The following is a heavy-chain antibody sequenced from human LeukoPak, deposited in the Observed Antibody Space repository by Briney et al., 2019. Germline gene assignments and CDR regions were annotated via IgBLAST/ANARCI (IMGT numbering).Heavy chain of an antibody. Sequence: HPGGSLRLSCAASGFTFSSYAMSWVRQAPGKGLEWVSGISGSGDSTYYADSVKGRFTISRDNSKNTLYLQMNSLRAEDSAVYYCAQLLSGSWYLGYWGQGTLVTVSS. V-gene: IGHV3-23*01. CDR2: ISGSGDST. D-gene: IGHD6-25*01. CDR1: GFTFSSYA. CDR3: AQLLSGSWYLGY. J-gene: IGHJ4*02.